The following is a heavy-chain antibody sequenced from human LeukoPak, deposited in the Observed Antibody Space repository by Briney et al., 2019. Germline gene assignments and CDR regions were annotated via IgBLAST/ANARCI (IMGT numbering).Heavy chain of an antibody. J-gene: IGHJ4*02. CDR3: ARDSAGSGSYVGYFEY. Sequence: GGSLRLSCAASGFTFSSYEMNWVRQAPGKGLEWVSYISSSGSTIYYADSVKGRFTISRDNAKNSLYLQMNSLRAEDTAVYHCARDSAGSGSYVGYFEYWGQGTLVTVSS. D-gene: IGHD3-10*01. CDR1: GFTFSSYE. V-gene: IGHV3-48*03. CDR2: ISSSGSTI.